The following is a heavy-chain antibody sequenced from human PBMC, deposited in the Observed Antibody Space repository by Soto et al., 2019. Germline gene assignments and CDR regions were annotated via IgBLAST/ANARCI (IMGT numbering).Heavy chain of an antibody. Sequence: EVQLVESGGDFVQPGGFLRLSCVASGFAFSSHWMYWVRQAPGKGLVWVSRINSDGTITTYADSVKGRFTISRDNAKNTLYLQMNSLRVEDTALYYCVRDPDQYSYYGLDVWGQGTTVIVS. D-gene: IGHD2-15*01. V-gene: IGHV3-74*01. CDR2: INSDGTIT. CDR3: VRDPDQYSYYGLDV. J-gene: IGHJ6*02. CDR1: GFAFSSHW.